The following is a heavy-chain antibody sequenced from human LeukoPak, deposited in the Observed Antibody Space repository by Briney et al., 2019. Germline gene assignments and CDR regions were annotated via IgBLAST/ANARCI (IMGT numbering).Heavy chain of an antibody. CDR1: GFAFSNYA. J-gene: IGHJ4*02. Sequence: PGRSLRLSCAASGFAFSNYAMHWVRQAPGKGLEWVAFIRYDGSNKYYADSVKGRFTISRDNSKNTLYLQMNSLRAEDTAVYYCAKDLGIFGVPIFDYWGQGTLVTVSS. D-gene: IGHD3-3*01. CDR3: AKDLGIFGVPIFDY. V-gene: IGHV3-30*02. CDR2: IRYDGSNK.